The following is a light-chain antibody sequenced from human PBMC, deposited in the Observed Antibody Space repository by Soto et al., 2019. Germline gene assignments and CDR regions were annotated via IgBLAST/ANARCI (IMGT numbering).Light chain of an antibody. V-gene: IGKV3-11*01. CDR2: DAS. CDR3: QQRSNWPPT. J-gene: IGKJ3*01. Sequence: EIVLTQSPATLSLSPGEGATLSCRASQSVNIYLAWYQQKPGQAPRLLIYDASNKATGIPARFSGSGSGTDFTLTISSLEPEDFAVYYCQQRSNWPPTFGPGTKVHIK. CDR1: QSVNIY.